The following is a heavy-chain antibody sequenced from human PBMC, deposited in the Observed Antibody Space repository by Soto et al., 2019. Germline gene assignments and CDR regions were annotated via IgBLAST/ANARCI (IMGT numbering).Heavy chain of an antibody. CDR2: IKEDGSEK. Sequence: EVQLVESGGGLVQPGGSLRLSCAASGFTFSNYWMSWVRQAPGKGLEWVANIKEDGSEKFYVDSVKGRLTVSRDNAKNSLYLQMNSLRVEDTAVYYCARDLLGRADYWGQGTLVTVAS. D-gene: IGHD2-15*01. CDR1: GFTFSNYW. CDR3: ARDLLGRADY. J-gene: IGHJ4*02. V-gene: IGHV3-7*04.